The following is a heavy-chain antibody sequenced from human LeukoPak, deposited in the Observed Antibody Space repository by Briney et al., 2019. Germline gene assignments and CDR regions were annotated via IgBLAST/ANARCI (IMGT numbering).Heavy chain of an antibody. CDR1: GFTFSTST. CDR2: ITSGGHT. J-gene: IGHJ5*02. V-gene: IGHV3-21*01. Sequence: GGSLRLSCAASGFTFSTSTMNWVRQAPGKGLEWVSSITSGGHTFYTDSVRGRFTISRNNAQNALFLEMISLRVDDTAVYYCARDPGSAFSWGQGTLVTVST. CDR3: ARDPGSAFS. D-gene: IGHD6-25*01.